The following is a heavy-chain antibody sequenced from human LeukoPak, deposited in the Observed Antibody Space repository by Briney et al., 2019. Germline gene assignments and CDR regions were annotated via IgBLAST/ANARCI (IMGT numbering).Heavy chain of an antibody. CDR1: GFTFDDYA. Sequence: SLRLSCAAPGFTFDDYAMHWVRQAPGKGLEWVSGISWNSGSIGYADSVKGRFTISRDNAKNSLYLQMNSLRAEDTALYYCAKDTVAQLPVGEDNWFDPWGQGTLVTVSS. J-gene: IGHJ5*02. CDR2: ISWNSGSI. CDR3: AKDTVAQLPVGEDNWFDP. V-gene: IGHV3-9*01. D-gene: IGHD3-16*01.